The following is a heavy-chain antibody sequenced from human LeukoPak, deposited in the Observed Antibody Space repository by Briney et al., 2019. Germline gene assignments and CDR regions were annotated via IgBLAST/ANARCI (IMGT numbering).Heavy chain of an antibody. V-gene: IGHV3-66*02. CDR3: AKGHTLSGFDY. CDR1: GFTVSSNY. CDR2: IYSGGST. D-gene: IGHD6-25*01. J-gene: IGHJ4*02. Sequence: GGTLRLSCAASGFTVSSNYMSWVRQAPGKGLEWVSLIYSGGSTYYADSVKGRFTISRDNSKNTLYLQMNSLRAEDTAVYYCAKGHTLSGFDYWGQGTLVTVSS.